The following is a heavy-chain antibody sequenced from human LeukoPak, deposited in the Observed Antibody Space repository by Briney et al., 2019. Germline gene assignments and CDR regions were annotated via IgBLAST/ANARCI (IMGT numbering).Heavy chain of an antibody. D-gene: IGHD3-22*01. CDR3: ARDDRLLLDY. V-gene: IGHV4-31*03. J-gene: IGHJ4*02. CDR1: DGSISSGGYY. CDR2: IYYSGST. Sequence: SETLSPTCTVSDGSISSGGYYWSWIRQHPGKGLEWIGYIYYSGSTYYNPSLKSRVTISVDTSKNQFSLKLSSVTAADTAVYYCARDDRLLLDYWGQGTLVTVSS.